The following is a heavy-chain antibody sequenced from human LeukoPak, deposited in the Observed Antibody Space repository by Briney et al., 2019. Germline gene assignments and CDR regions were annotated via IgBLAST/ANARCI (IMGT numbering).Heavy chain of an antibody. J-gene: IGHJ4*02. V-gene: IGHV3-49*03. Sequence: GGSLRLSCTASGFTFGDYAMSWFRQAPGKGLEWVGFIRSKAYGGTTEYAASVKGRFTISRDDSKSIAYLQMNGLKTEDTAVYYCTRDRRWITVPDYWGQGTLVTVSP. CDR3: TRDRRWITVPDY. D-gene: IGHD3-16*01. CDR1: GFTFGDYA. CDR2: IRSKAYGGTT.